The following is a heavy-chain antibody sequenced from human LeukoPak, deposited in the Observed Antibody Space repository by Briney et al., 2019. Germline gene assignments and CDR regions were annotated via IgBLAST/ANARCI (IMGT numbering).Heavy chain of an antibody. D-gene: IGHD6-6*01. Sequence: GRSLRLSCAASGFTFSSYGMHWVRQAPGKGLEWVVVISYDGSNKYYADSVKGRFTISRDNSKNTLYLQMNSLRAEDTAVYYCATVRAAPVDYWGQGTLVTVSS. V-gene: IGHV3-30*03. J-gene: IGHJ4*02. CDR3: ATVRAAPVDY. CDR1: GFTFSSYG. CDR2: ISYDGSNK.